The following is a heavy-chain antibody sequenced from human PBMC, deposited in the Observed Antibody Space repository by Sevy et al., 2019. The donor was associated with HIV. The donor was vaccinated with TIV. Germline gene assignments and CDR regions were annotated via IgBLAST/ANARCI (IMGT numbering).Heavy chain of an antibody. Sequence: GGSLRLSCAASGFSVSSNYMSWVRQAPGKGPEWVSVLYSGGRISYADSVQGRFTISRGNSKNTLYLQMNSLRAEDTAVYYCAREDIVLGEDNYYGMDVWGQGTTVTVSS. D-gene: IGHD3-16*01. CDR3: AREDIVLGEDNYYGMDV. V-gene: IGHV3-53*01. CDR1: GFSVSSNY. J-gene: IGHJ6*02. CDR2: LYSGGRI.